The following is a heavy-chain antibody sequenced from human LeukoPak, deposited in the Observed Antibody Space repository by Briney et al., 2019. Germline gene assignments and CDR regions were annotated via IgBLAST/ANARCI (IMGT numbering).Heavy chain of an antibody. D-gene: IGHD1-14*01. CDR1: GFTFSTYA. CDR3: SRPRSTTSIHDAFDI. CDR2: ISGTTGTT. J-gene: IGHJ3*02. Sequence: TGGSRRLSCAASGFTFSTYAMSWVRQAPGKGLEWVSAISGTTGTTDYADSVKGRFTISRDNSKNTLSLQMNSLRTEDTAVYYCSRPRSTTSIHDAFDIWGQGTMVTVSS. V-gene: IGHV3-23*01.